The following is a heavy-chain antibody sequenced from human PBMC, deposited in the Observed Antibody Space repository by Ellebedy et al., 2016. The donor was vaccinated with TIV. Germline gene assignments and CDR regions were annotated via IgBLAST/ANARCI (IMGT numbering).Heavy chain of an antibody. Sequence: GESLKISXKGSGYTFTDYWVGWVRQMPGKGLEWMGIIYPGDSDTRYSPSFQGQVTISADKSISTAYLQWSSLKASDTAMYYCARRGDCSSTSCHRPDYYYYYMDVWGKGTTVTVSS. V-gene: IGHV5-51*01. D-gene: IGHD2-2*02. CDR3: ARRGDCSSTSCHRPDYYYYYMDV. CDR2: IYPGDSDT. CDR1: GYTFTDYW. J-gene: IGHJ6*03.